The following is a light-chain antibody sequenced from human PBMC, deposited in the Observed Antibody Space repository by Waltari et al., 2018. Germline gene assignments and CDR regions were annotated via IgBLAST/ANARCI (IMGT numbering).Light chain of an antibody. CDR2: EVS. Sequence: QSALTQPASVSGSPGQSITISCTGTSSAVGDYNYVSWYQQHPVKAPKLLIYEVSNRPSGISNRFSGSKSGSTASLTISGLQAEDEADYYCSSYTSSSTLVFGGGTKLTVL. CDR3: SSYTSSSTLV. CDR1: SSAVGDYNY. V-gene: IGLV2-14*03. J-gene: IGLJ2*01.